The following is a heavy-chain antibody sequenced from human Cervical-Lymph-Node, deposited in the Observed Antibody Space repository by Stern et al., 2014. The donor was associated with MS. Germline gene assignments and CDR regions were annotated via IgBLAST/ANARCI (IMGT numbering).Heavy chain of an antibody. V-gene: IGHV4-34*01. CDR3: ASRRGVYYGMDV. D-gene: IGHD3-10*01. J-gene: IGHJ6*02. CDR2: INHSGST. Sequence: QVQLQQWGAGLLKPSETLSLTCAVYGGSFSGYYWSWIRQPPGKGLEWIGEINHSGSTNYNPSLKSRVTISVDPSRTQFSLKLSSVTAADTAVYYCASRRGVYYGMDVWGQGTTFTVSS. CDR1: GGSFSGYY.